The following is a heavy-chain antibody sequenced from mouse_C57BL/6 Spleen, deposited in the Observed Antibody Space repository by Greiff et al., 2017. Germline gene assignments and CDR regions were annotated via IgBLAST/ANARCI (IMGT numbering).Heavy chain of an antibody. CDR1: GYTFTSYW. Sequence: QVQLQQSGAELVMPGASVKLSCKASGYTFTSYWMHWVKPRPGQGLEWIGEIDPSDSYTNYNQKFKGKSTLTVDKSSSTSYMQLSSLTSEDSAIYYCARAGSSSWFAYWGQGTLVTVSA. D-gene: IGHD1-1*01. J-gene: IGHJ3*01. V-gene: IGHV1-69*01. CDR2: IDPSDSYT. CDR3: ARAGSSSWFAY.